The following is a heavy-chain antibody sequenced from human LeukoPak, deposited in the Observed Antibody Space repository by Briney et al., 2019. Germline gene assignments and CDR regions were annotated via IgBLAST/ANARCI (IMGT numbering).Heavy chain of an antibody. J-gene: IGHJ4*02. V-gene: IGHV1-2*02. CDR1: GYTFTGYY. Sequence: ASVKVSCKASGYTFTGYYMHWVRQAPGQGLEWMGWINPNSGGTNYAQKFQGRVTMTRDTSISTAYMELSRLRSDDTAVYYCARAISRGYSYGYAYWGQGTLVTASS. D-gene: IGHD5-18*01. CDR3: ARAISRGYSYGYAY. CDR2: INPNSGGT.